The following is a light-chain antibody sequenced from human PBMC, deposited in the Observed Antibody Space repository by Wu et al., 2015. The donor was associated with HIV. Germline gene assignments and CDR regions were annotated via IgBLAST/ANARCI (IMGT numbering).Light chain of an antibody. CDR1: QSVSSY. V-gene: IGKV3-15*01. CDR3: QQYSNWPKT. CDR2: GAV. Sequence: EVVLTQSPATLSLSPGERATLSCRASQSVSSYLAWYQQKPGQAPRLLIYGAVTRATSIPARFSGSGSGTEFTLTISSLQSEDFAVYYCQQYSNWPKTFGQGTKVEI. J-gene: IGKJ1*01.